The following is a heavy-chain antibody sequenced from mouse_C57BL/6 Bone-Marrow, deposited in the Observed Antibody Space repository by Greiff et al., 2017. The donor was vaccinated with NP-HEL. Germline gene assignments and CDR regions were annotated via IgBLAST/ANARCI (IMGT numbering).Heavy chain of an antibody. CDR2: ISNGGGST. CDR3: ARQAPVRYFDV. J-gene: IGHJ1*03. Sequence: EVMLVESGGGLVQPGGSLKLSCAASGFTFSDYYMYWVRQTPEKRLEWVAYISNGGGSTYYPDTVKGRVTISRDNAKNTLYLQMSRLKSEDTAMYYCARQAPVRYFDVWGTGTTVTVSS. V-gene: IGHV5-12*01. D-gene: IGHD2-12*01. CDR1: GFTFSDYY.